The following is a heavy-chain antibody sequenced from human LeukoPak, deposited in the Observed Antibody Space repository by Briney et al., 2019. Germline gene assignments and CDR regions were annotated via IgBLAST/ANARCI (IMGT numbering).Heavy chain of an antibody. J-gene: IGHJ4*02. CDR3: ARRDLRYGSGSYYDY. V-gene: IGHV4-34*01. Sequence: PSETLSLTCAVYGGSFSGYYWSWIHQPPGKGLEWIGEINHSGSTNYNPSLKSRVTISVDTSKNQFSLKLSSVTAADTAVYYCARRDLRYGSGSYYDYWGQGTLVTVSS. CDR1: GGSFSGYY. D-gene: IGHD3-10*01. CDR2: INHSGST.